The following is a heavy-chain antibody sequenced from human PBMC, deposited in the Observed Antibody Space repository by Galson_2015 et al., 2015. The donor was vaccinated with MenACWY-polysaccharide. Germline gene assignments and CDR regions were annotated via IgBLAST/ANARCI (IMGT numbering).Heavy chain of an antibody. Sequence: SLRLSCAVSGLIFSDYGFHWVRQAPGKGLEGVAVISYDGDNKYYVDSVKARFTVSRDDFNNTVYLQMNSLRPEDTAVYYCAKDRPLRGLRTYYYGMDVWGQGTTVTVSS. J-gene: IGHJ6*02. V-gene: IGHV3-30*18. CDR3: AKDRPLRGLRTYYYGMDV. CDR1: GLIFSDYG. CDR2: ISYDGDNK. D-gene: IGHD2-15*01.